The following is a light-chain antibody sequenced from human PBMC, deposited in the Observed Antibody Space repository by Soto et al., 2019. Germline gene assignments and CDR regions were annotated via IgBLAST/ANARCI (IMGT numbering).Light chain of an antibody. CDR2: DVS. J-gene: IGLJ2*01. CDR3: SSYAGSNNLL. Sequence: QSALTQPASVSGSPGQSITISCTGTSSDVGGHNYVSWYQQHSGKAPKLMIFDVSKRPSGVPDRFSGSKSGNTASLTVSGLQAEDEADYYCSSYAGSNNLLFGGGTKLTVL. CDR1: SSDVGGHNY. V-gene: IGLV2-8*01.